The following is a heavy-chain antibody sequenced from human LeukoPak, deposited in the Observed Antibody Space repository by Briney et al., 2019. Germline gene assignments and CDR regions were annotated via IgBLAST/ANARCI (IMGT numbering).Heavy chain of an antibody. CDR3: ARASIVGATAFDY. CDR2: ISSGGPTI. Sequence: GGFLRLSCAASGFTFSTHAMTWVRQAPGKGLEWISYISSGGPTIYYAASVRGRFTISRDNAKNSLYLQMNSLSGEDTAVYYCARASIVGATAFDYWGQGTLVTVSS. CDR1: GFTFSTHA. V-gene: IGHV3-48*01. D-gene: IGHD1-26*01. J-gene: IGHJ4*02.